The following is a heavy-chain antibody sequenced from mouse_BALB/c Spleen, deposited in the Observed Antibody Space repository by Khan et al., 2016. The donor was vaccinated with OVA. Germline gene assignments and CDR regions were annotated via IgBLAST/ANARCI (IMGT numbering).Heavy chain of an antibody. D-gene: IGHD2-2*01. Sequence: VQLQQSGPELMKPGASVKISCKASGYSFTSYYIHWVIQSHGKSLEWIGYIDPFSGDTNYKQNFKGRATLTVEKSSSTAYIHLSTLPSEVSAVSCCTIHGYVAWFTYWGQGTLVTVSA. CDR1: GYSFTSYY. V-gene: IGHV1S135*01. CDR2: IDPFSGDT. CDR3: TIHGYVAWFTY. J-gene: IGHJ3*01.